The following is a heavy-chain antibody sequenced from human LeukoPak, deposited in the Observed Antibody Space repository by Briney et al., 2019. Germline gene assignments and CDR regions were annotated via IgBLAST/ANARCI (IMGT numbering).Heavy chain of an antibody. J-gene: IGHJ4*02. D-gene: IGHD5-12*01. CDR3: ARDHSGYTIFLDY. CDR1: GYTFTSYA. Sequence: ASVKVSCKASGYTFTSYAMHWVRQAPGQRLGWMGWINAGNGNTKYSQKFQGRVTITRDTSASTAYMELSSLRSEDTAVYYSARDHSGYTIFLDYWGQGTLVTVSS. CDR2: INAGNGNT. V-gene: IGHV1-3*01.